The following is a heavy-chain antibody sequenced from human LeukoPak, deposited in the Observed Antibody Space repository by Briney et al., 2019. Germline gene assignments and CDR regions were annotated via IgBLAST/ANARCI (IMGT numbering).Heavy chain of an antibody. CDR1: GFPFSAYD. J-gene: IGHJ2*01. V-gene: IGHV3-13*01. CDR2: FGSAIDT. Sequence: GGSLRLSCAASGFPFSAYDMNWVRHARGKGLEGGSAFGSAIDTFSPAAVQSPFPISTDYAKNSLFLQMNNLIAGHTAVYFCVRGALPGDNWYFNLWGRGTLVTVSS. CDR3: VRGALPGDNWYFNL.